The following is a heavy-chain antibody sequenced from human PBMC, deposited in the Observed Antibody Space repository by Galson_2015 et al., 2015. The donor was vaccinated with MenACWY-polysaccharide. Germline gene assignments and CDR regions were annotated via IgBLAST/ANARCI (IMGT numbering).Heavy chain of an antibody. CDR1: GFTFSSYA. D-gene: IGHD2-15*01. Sequence: SLRLSCAASGFTFSSYAMSWVRQAPGKGLEWVSAISGSGGSTYYADSVKGRFTISRDNSKNTLYLQMNSLRAEDTAVYYCAKDLDGDPVAATLDAFDIWGQGTMVTVSS. J-gene: IGHJ3*02. CDR2: ISGSGGST. V-gene: IGHV3-23*01. CDR3: AKDLDGDPVAATLDAFDI.